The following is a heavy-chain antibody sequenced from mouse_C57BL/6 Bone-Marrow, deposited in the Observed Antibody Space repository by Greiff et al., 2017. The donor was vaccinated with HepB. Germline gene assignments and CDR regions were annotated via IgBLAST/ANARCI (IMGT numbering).Heavy chain of an antibody. CDR2: IDPSDSYT. Sequence: VQLQQPGAELVMPGASVKLSCKASGYTFTSYWMHWVKQRPGQGLEWIGEIDPSDSYTNYNQKFKGKSTLTVDKSSSTAYMQLSSLTSEDSAVYYGAREGLDSSGAWFAYWGQGTLVTVSA. V-gene: IGHV1-69*01. D-gene: IGHD3-2*02. J-gene: IGHJ3*01. CDR3: AREGLDSSGAWFAY. CDR1: GYTFTSYW.